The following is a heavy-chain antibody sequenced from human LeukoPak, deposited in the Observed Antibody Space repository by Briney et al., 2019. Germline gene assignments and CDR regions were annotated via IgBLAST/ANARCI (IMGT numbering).Heavy chain of an antibody. Sequence: SETLSLTCTVSGGSMSAYYWTWFRQLPGKGLEWIGYIYYSGSTNYNPSLRSRVTISVDTSNNQFSLKLTSVTAADTAVYYCATIAGSSSYWGQGTLVTVSS. CDR3: ATIAGSSSY. D-gene: IGHD6-6*01. CDR2: IYYSGST. CDR1: GGSMSAYY. J-gene: IGHJ4*02. V-gene: IGHV4-59*08.